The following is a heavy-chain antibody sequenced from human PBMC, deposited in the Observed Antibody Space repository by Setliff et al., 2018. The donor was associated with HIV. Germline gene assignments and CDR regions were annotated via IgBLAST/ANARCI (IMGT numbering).Heavy chain of an antibody. D-gene: IGHD2-21*01. V-gene: IGHV4-30-4*08. CDR1: GGSISSVDYY. J-gene: IGHJ5*02. Sequence: NPSETLSLTCTVSGGSISSVDYYWSWIRQPPGKGLEWIGYIYYSGSTYYNPSLKSRVTISLDTSKNQFSLKLSSVTAADTAVYYCASTHFVMRRFDPWGQGTLVTVSS. CDR2: IYYSGST. CDR3: ASTHFVMRRFDP.